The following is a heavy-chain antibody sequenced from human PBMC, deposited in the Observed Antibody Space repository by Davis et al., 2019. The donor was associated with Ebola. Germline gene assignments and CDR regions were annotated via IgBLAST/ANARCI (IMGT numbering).Heavy chain of an antibody. CDR1: GYTFTSYY. CDR3: ARGVSSWPYYYGMDV. D-gene: IGHD6-13*01. Sequence: ASVKVSCKASGYTFTSYYMHWVRQAPGQGLEWMGWINPNSGGTNYAQKFQGWVTMTRDTSISTAYMELSSLRSEDTAVYYCARGVSSWPYYYGMDVWGQGTTVTVSS. V-gene: IGHV1-2*04. J-gene: IGHJ6*02. CDR2: INPNSGGT.